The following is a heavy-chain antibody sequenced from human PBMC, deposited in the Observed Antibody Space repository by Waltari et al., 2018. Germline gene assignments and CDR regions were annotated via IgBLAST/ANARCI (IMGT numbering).Heavy chain of an antibody. D-gene: IGHD1-26*01. J-gene: IGHJ4*02. CDR1: GYSLTSYW. Sequence: EVQLVPSGAEVKKPGESLKISCKGSGYSLTSYWIGGVRQMPGKGLEWMGIIYPGDSDTRYSPSFQGQVTISADKSISTAYLQWSSLKASDTAMYYCARAEWELLGPFDYWGQGTLVTVSS. CDR3: ARAEWELLGPFDY. CDR2: IYPGDSDT. V-gene: IGHV5-51*01.